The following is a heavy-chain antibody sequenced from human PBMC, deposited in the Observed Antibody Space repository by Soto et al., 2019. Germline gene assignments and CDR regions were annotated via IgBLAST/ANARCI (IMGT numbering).Heavy chain of an antibody. CDR3: ARVERLRLRGEYYFDY. J-gene: IGHJ4*02. D-gene: IGHD5-12*01. V-gene: IGHV3-66*01. CDR2: IYSGGST. CDR1: GFTVSSNY. Sequence: GGSLRLSCAASGFTVSSNYMSWVRQAPGKGLEWVSVIYSGGSTYYADSVKGRFTISRDNSKNTLYLQMSSLRAEDTAVYYCARVERLRLRGEYYFDYWGQGTLVTVSS.